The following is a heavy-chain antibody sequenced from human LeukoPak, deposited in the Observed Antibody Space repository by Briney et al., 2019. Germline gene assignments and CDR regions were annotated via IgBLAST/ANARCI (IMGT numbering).Heavy chain of an antibody. CDR3: ALGTINKDFYFGMDV. J-gene: IGHJ6*02. CDR2: ISNSGSTV. CDR1: GFTFSDYY. D-gene: IGHD2-8*01. V-gene: IGHV3-11*01. Sequence: KTGGSLRLSCAASGFTFSDYYMTWLRQAPGKGLEWLSYISNSGSTVFYAGSVKGRFTVSRDNAKRSLYLQIESLRDDDTAVYHCALGTINKDFYFGMDVWGQGTTVTVSS.